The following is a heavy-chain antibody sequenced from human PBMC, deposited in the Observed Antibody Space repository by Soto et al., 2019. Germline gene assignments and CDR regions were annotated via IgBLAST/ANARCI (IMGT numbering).Heavy chain of an antibody. Sequence: SETLSLTCTVSGGSISSYYWSWIRQPPGKGLEWIGYIYYSGSTNYNPSLKSRVTISVDTSKNQFSLKLSSATAADTAVYYCARESPWGGATYWGQGTMVTVSS. CDR2: IYYSGST. V-gene: IGHV4-59*01. D-gene: IGHD1-26*01. J-gene: IGHJ4*02. CDR1: GGSISSYY. CDR3: ARESPWGGATY.